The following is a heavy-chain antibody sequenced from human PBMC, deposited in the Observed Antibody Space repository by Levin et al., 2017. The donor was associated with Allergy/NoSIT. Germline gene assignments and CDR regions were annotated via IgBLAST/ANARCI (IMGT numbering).Heavy chain of an antibody. CDR1: GGSIRNYY. J-gene: IGHJ4*02. CDR2: ISHGGST. V-gene: IGHV4-59*08. Sequence: PSETLSLTCTVSGGSIRNYYWSWIRQPPGKGLEWIGYISHGGSTNYNPSLESRVTISVDTSKNQFSLRLSSVTAADTAVYYCARQGGGTDYAGGFDYWGQGTLVTVSS. CDR3: ARQGGGTDYAGGFDY. D-gene: IGHD1-26*01.